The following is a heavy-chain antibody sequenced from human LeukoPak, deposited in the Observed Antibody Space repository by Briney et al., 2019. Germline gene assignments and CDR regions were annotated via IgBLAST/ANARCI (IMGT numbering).Heavy chain of an antibody. V-gene: IGHV7-4-1*02. CDR1: GYAFIDSY. CDR3: ARWDGYNYNDY. Sequence: ASVKVSCKGSGYAFIDSYMHWVRQAPGQGLEWMGWINTNTGNPTYAQGFTGRFVFSLDTSVSTAYLQISSLKAEDTAVYCCARWDGYNYNDYWGQGTLVTVSS. CDR2: INTNTGNP. J-gene: IGHJ4*02. D-gene: IGHD5-24*01.